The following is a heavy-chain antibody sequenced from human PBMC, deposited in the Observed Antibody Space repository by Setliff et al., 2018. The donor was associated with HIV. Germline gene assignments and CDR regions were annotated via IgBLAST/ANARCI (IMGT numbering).Heavy chain of an antibody. J-gene: IGHJ4*02. D-gene: IGHD6-25*01. CDR1: GDSISTGNW. Sequence: PSETLSLTCAVSGDSISTGNWWSWVRQPPGKGLEWIGEIYHSGSTNYNPSLKSRVTLSVDKSNNQFSLKLTSVTAADTAVYYCAARPAAEFFEHWGQGTLVTVSS. CDR3: AARPAAEFFEH. CDR2: IYHSGST. V-gene: IGHV4-4*02.